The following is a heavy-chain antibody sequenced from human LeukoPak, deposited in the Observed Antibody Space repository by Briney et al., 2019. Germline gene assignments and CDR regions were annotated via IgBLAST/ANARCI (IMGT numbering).Heavy chain of an antibody. Sequence: GGSLRLSCAASGFTFSSYSMNWVRQAPGKGLEWVSSISSSSSYIYYADSVKGRFTISRDNAKNSLYLQMNSLRAEDTAVYYCARGGGSVVVPAEGMDVWGQGTTVTVSS. D-gene: IGHD2-2*01. V-gene: IGHV3-21*01. CDR3: ARGGGSVVVPAEGMDV. CDR2: ISSSSSYI. J-gene: IGHJ6*02. CDR1: GFTFSSYS.